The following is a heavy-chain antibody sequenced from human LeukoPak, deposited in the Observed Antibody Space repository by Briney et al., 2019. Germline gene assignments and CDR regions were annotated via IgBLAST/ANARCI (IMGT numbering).Heavy chain of an antibody. V-gene: IGHV3-23*01. CDR1: GFTFCSYA. CDR3: VKLSSGSGSKFGFDS. D-gene: IGHD6-19*01. J-gene: IGHJ4*02. Sequence: GESLRLSRAASGFTFCSYAMSWVRQTPGKSLEWVSIITNGGITTYYADSVRGRFTISRDNSKNMLYLQMDSLRAEDTAVYYCVKLSSGSGSKFGFDSWGQGTLVTVSS. CDR2: ITNGGITT.